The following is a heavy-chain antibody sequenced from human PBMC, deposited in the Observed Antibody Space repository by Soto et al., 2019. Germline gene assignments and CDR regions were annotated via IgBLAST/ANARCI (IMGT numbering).Heavy chain of an antibody. V-gene: IGHV4-39*01. CDR3: ATIIELWLNTGYYGMDV. Sequence: QLQLRESGPGLVKPSETLSLTCTVSGGSISSSSYYWGWIRQSPGKGLEWIGNIYYSGSAYYNPSLKSRVTISVDTSKNQFSLKLSSVTAADTAVYYCATIIELWLNTGYYGMDVWGQGTTVTVSS. CDR1: GGSISSSSYY. J-gene: IGHJ6*02. CDR2: IYYSGSA. D-gene: IGHD5-18*01.